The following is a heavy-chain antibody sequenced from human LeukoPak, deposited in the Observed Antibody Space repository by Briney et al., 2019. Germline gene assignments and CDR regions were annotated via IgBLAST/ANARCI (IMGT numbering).Heavy chain of an antibody. J-gene: IGHJ5*02. CDR3: ARGGGSLKLFRPAAQNWFDP. CDR2: IIPIFGTA. Sequence: ASVKVSCKASGGTFSSYAISWVRQAPGQGLEWMGGIIPIFGTANYAQKFQGRVTITTDESTSTVYMELSSLRSEDTAVYYCARGGGSLKLFRPAAQNWFDPWGQGTLVTVSS. V-gene: IGHV1-69*05. CDR1: GGTFSSYA. D-gene: IGHD6-25*01.